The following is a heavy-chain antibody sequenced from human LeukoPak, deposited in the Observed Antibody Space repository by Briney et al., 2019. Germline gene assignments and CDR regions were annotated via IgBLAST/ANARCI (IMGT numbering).Heavy chain of an antibody. CDR2: ISGSGGST. Sequence: GGSLRLSCAASGFTFSSYAMSWVRQAPGKGLEWASAISGSGGSTYYADSVKGRFTISRDNSKNTLYLQMNSLRVEDTAVYYCAKQRRICSGGSCYSVGLDPFDYWGQGTLVTVSS. D-gene: IGHD2-15*01. J-gene: IGHJ4*02. CDR1: GFTFSSYA. V-gene: IGHV3-23*01. CDR3: AKQRRICSGGSCYSVGLDPFDY.